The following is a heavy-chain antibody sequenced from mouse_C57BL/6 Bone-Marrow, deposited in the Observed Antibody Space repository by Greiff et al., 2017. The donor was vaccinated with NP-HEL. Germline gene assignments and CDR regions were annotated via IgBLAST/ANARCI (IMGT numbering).Heavy chain of an antibody. V-gene: IGHV5-15*01. CDR2: ISNFAYSI. CDR3: LIYACYYGFAY. CDR1: GFTFSDYG. Sequence: EVQLVESGGGLVQPGGSLKLSCAASGFTFSDYGMAWVRQAPRKGPEWVASISNFAYSIYYADTLTGRFTISRENATNTQYLELSSLRSEDAAMYYCLIYACYYGFAYWGQGTLVTVSA. D-gene: IGHD2-3*01. J-gene: IGHJ3*01.